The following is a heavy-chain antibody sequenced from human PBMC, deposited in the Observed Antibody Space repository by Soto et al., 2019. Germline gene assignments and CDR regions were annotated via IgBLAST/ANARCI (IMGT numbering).Heavy chain of an antibody. Sequence: ASETLSLTCTVSGGSISSYYWSWIRQPAGKGLEWIGRIYTSGSTNYNPSLKSRVTMSVDTSKNQFSLKLSSVTAADTAVYYCARSADTAMVNYYYYYGMDVWGQGTTVTVSS. CDR3: ARSADTAMVNYYYYYGMDV. CDR1: GGSISSYY. V-gene: IGHV4-4*07. CDR2: IYTSGST. J-gene: IGHJ6*02. D-gene: IGHD5-18*01.